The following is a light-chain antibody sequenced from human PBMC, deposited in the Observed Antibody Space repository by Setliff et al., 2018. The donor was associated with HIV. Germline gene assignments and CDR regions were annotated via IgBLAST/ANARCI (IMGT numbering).Light chain of an antibody. J-gene: IGLJ3*02. CDR3: CSFIGSDSWM. CDR1: TNDVGYYDS. V-gene: IGLV2-23*02. CDR2: DVT. Sequence: ALTQPASVSGSPGQSITISCTGSTNDVGYYDSVSWYQHHPGEVLKLIIYDVTKRPSGVSSRFSGSKSGNTASLTISGLQAEDEADYYCCSFIGSDSWMFGGGTKVTVL.